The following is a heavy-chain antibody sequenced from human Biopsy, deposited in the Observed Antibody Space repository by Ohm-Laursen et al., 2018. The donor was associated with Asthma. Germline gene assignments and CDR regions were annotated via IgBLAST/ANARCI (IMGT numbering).Heavy chain of an antibody. J-gene: IGHJ6*02. CDR1: GGTFSNYA. Sequence: SSVKVSCKASGGTFSNYAISWVRQAPGQGLEWMGGIIPMFGTTNYAQKFQGRVTITADESTSTAYMELRSLRSDDTAVYFCARAVDYSHYYGIDVWGQGTTVAVS. CDR2: IIPMFGTT. CDR3: ARAVDYSHYYGIDV. V-gene: IGHV1-69*01. D-gene: IGHD3-10*01.